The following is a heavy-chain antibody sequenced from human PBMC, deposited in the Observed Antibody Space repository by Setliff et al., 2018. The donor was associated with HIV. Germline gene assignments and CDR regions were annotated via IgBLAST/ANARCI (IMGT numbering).Heavy chain of an antibody. CDR1: GLTFSNYW. Sequence: GALRLSCAVSGLTFSNYWMSWARQAPGKGLEWVASIKQDGNEKYYVDSIKDRFTISRDDLKNSLYLQLNSLRAEDTAVYYCARYLWSNAPRDAWGQGTLVTVSS. D-gene: IGHD3-10*01. J-gene: IGHJ5*02. V-gene: IGHV3-7*01. CDR3: ARYLWSNAPRDA. CDR2: IKQDGNEK.